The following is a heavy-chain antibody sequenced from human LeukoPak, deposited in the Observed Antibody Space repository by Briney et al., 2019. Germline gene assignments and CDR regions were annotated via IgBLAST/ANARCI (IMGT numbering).Heavy chain of an antibody. J-gene: IGHJ4*02. Sequence: GGSLRLSCAASGFTFSSYSMNWVRQAPGKGLEWVSSISSSSSYIYYADSVKGRFTISRDKAKNSLYLQMNSLRSEDTAVYYCAREKDGYDSLSFDYWGQGTLVTVSS. CDR2: ISSSSSYI. V-gene: IGHV3-21*01. CDR1: GFTFSSYS. CDR3: AREKDGYDSLSFDY. D-gene: IGHD5-24*01.